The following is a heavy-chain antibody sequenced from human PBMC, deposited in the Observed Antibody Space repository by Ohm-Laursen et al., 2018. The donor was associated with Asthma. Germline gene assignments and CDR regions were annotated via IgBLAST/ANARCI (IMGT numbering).Heavy chain of an antibody. V-gene: IGHV3-13*01. Sequence: SLRLSCAASGFTFSTYDMHWVRQATGKGLEWVSGIGTAGDTYYPDSVKGRFTISRDNSKNTLYLQMNSLRAEDTAVYYCAKDFSYYDSSGYYQTPTYYFDYWGQGTLVTVSS. J-gene: IGHJ4*02. D-gene: IGHD3-22*01. CDR2: IGTAGDT. CDR3: AKDFSYYDSSGYYQTPTYYFDY. CDR1: GFTFSTYD.